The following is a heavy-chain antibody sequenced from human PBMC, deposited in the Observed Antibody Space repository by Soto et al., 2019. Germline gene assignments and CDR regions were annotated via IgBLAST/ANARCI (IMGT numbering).Heavy chain of an antibody. CDR1: GGSLTSDDLY. J-gene: IGHJ4*02. CDR3: AKENLIYCGRGCYSSPFDS. Sequence: QGGLQESGPGLVKRAQNLSLTCSVSGGSLTSDDLYWSWIRNHPGKGLEWIGYVSHSGSTFYNPSLKSRDAMSVDTSRIQFSLELTSVTAADTAVYFCAKENLIYCGRGCYSSPFDSWGQGTLVIVSS. D-gene: IGHD2-21*02. CDR2: VSHSGST. V-gene: IGHV4-31*04.